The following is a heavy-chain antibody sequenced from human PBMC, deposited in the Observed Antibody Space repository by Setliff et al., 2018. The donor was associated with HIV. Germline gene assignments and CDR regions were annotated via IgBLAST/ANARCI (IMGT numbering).Heavy chain of an antibody. Sequence: SETLSLTCTVSGGSISSYSWSWIRQPPGKGLEWIGYIYTSGSTNYNPSLKSRVTISVDTSENQFSLKLTSVTAADTAMYFCARDATSEGYMDVWGKGTTVTVSS. J-gene: IGHJ6*03. CDR3: ARDATSEGYMDV. CDR2: IYTSGST. CDR1: GGSISSYS. V-gene: IGHV4-4*08.